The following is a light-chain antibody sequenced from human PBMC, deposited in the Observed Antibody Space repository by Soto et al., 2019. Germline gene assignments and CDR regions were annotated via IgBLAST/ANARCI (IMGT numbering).Light chain of an antibody. CDR1: SSDVGGYNY. CDR2: DVS. J-gene: IGLJ1*01. Sequence: QSALTQPASVSGSPGQSITISCTGTSSDVGGYNYVSWYQQHPGKAPKLMIYDVSNRPSGVSNRFSGSKSGNTASLTISGLQAEDEADYYSSYTSSSTLLYVFGTGTKLTVL. V-gene: IGLV2-14*01. CDR3: SSYTSSSTLLYV.